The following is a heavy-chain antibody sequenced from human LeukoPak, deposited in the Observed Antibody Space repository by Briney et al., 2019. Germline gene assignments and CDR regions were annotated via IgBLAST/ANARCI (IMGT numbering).Heavy chain of an antibody. CDR2: INHSGST. D-gene: IGHD3-10*01. CDR3: AREVAGGSNYYGSDP. CDR1: GGSFSGYY. V-gene: IGHV4-34*01. J-gene: IGHJ5*02. Sequence: SETLSLTCAVYGGSFSGYYWSWIRQPPGKGLEWIGEINHSGSTNYNPSLKSRVTISVDTSKNQFSLKLSPVTAADTAVYYCAREVAGGSNYYGSDPWGQGTLVTVSS.